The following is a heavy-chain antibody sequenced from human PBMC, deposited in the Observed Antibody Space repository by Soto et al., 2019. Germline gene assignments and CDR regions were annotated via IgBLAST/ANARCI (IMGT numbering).Heavy chain of an antibody. CDR1: GGSISSYY. CDR3: ARDGVAVAGPGGYYYYGMDV. Sequence: PSETLSLTCTVSGGSISSYYWSWIRQAAGKGLEWIGRIYTSGSTNYNPSLKSRVTMSVDTSKNQFSLKLSSVTAADTAVYYCARDGVAVAGPGGYYYYGMDVWGQGTTVTVSS. V-gene: IGHV4-4*07. J-gene: IGHJ6*02. CDR2: IYTSGST. D-gene: IGHD6-19*01.